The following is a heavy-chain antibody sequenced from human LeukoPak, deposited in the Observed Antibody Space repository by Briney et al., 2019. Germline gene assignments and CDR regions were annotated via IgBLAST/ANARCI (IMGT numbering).Heavy chain of an antibody. V-gene: IGHV3-48*02. Sequence: PGGSLRLSCAASGFTFSSYSMNWVRQAPGKGLEWVSYISSSGTTIYYADSVKGRFTISRDNAKNSLYLQMNSLRDEDTAVYYCAREGPGYSYGSSGYWGQGTLVTVSS. CDR1: GFTFSSYS. CDR2: ISSSGTTI. D-gene: IGHD5-18*01. CDR3: AREGPGYSYGSSGY. J-gene: IGHJ4*02.